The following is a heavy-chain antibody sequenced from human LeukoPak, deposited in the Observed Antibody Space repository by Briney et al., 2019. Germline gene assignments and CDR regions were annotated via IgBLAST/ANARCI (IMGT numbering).Heavy chain of an antibody. CDR2: IKQDGSEK. CDR1: GFTFSNYW. CDR3: ARDPGAFPYFFDC. Sequence: GGSLRLSCAASGFTFSNYWMGWVRQAPGKGLEWVANIKQDGSEKYYVDSVKGRFTISRDNTKSSLYLQMNSLRVEDTAVYFCARDPGAFPYFFDCWGQGTLVTVSS. D-gene: IGHD4/OR15-4a*01. V-gene: IGHV3-7*03. J-gene: IGHJ4*02.